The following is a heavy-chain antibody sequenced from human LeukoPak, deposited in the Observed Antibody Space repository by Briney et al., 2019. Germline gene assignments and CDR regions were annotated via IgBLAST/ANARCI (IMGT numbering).Heavy chain of an antibody. CDR1: GGSLSGYY. Sequence: SETLSLTCGVYGGSLSGYYWTWIRQPLGKGLEWIGEIHPSGRPYYNPSLKSRVTISVDTSKNQFSLKLSSVTAADTAVYYCARHFLPFDLDAFDIWGQGTMVTVSS. D-gene: IGHD2/OR15-2a*01. J-gene: IGHJ3*02. CDR3: ARHFLPFDLDAFDI. V-gene: IGHV4-34*01. CDR2: IHPSGRP.